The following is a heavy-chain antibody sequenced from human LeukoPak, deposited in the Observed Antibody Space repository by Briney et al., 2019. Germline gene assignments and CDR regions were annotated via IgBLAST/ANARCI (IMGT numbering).Heavy chain of an antibody. CDR3: ARDLISGPATHDS. J-gene: IGHJ4*02. CDR2: INSGGST. V-gene: IGHV3-66*01. D-gene: IGHD2-15*01. Sequence: GGSLRLSCAASGFIVTNNDMNWVRQAPGKGLEWVSVINSGGSTYFADSVKGRFTVSRDNSKNTLSLQMNSLRVEDTAVYYCARDLISGPATHDSWGQGALVTVSS. CDR1: GFIVTNND.